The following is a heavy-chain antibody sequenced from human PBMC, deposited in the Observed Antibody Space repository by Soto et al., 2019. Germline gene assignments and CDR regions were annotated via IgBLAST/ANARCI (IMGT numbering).Heavy chain of an antibody. V-gene: IGHV3-7*01. D-gene: IGHD5-18*01. CDR1: GFTFSSYW. J-gene: IGHJ6*02. CDR2: IKQGVCEK. CDR3: TRDKDTAMAYFYYYYGMDV. Sequence: GESLKISCAASGFTFSSYWMSWVRQAPGKGLEWGANIKQGVCEKYYLCYVKGRFTISRDNAKNSLYLQMNSLRAEDTAVYYFTRDKDTAMAYFYYYYGMDVWGQGTPVTVSS.